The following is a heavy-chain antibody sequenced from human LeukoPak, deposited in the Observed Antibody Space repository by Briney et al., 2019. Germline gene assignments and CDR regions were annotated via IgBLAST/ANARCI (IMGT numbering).Heavy chain of an antibody. Sequence: SVKVSCKASGGTFSSYAISWVRQAPGQGLEWMGGIIPIFGTANYAQKFQGRVTISADESTSTAYMELSSLRSEDTAVYYCARRAYYDSSQFDYWGQGTLVTVSS. CDR2: IIPIFGTA. D-gene: IGHD3-22*01. V-gene: IGHV1-69*01. CDR3: ARRAYYDSSQFDY. CDR1: GGTFSSYA. J-gene: IGHJ4*02.